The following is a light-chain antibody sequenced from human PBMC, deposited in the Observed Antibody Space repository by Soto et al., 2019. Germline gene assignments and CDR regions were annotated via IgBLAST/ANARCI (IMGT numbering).Light chain of an antibody. J-gene: IGLJ1*01. CDR3: CSYAGSSTQV. V-gene: IGLV2-23*02. CDR1: SSDVGSYNL. CDR2: EVS. Sequence: QSVLTQPAYVSGPPGQSITISCTGTSSDVGSYNLVSWYQQHPGKAPKLMIYEVSKRPSGVSNRFTGSKSGNTASLTISGLQAEDEADYYCCSYAGSSTQVFGTGTKVTVL.